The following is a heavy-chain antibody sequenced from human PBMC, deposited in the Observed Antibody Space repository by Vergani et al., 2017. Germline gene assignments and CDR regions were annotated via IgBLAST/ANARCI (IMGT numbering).Heavy chain of an antibody. D-gene: IGHD6-13*01. V-gene: IGHV3-9*01. J-gene: IGHJ6*03. CDR2: INWNSGNV. CDR1: GFTFNDYA. CDR3: VKDMYSSPYDYYIDC. Sequence: EVQLVESGGGLVQPGRSLRLSFAASGFTFNDYAMHWGRQAPGKGLEWVSSINWNSGNVGYADSVKGRFTISRDNAKNSLFLQMNSLTTEDTALYYCVKDMYSSPYDYYIDCWGKGLRSPSP.